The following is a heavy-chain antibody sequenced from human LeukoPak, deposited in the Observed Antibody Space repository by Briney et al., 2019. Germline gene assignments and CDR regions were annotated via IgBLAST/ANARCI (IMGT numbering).Heavy chain of an antibody. Sequence: SETLSLTCTVSGGSIISYYWSWIRQPAGKGLEWIGRIYTSGSTNYNPSLKSRVTMSVDTSKNQFSLKLSSVTAADTAVYYCARESLGPVVPAAPAFDPWGQGTLVTVSS. CDR3: ARESLGPVVPAAPAFDP. J-gene: IGHJ5*02. D-gene: IGHD2-2*01. CDR1: GGSIISYY. CDR2: IYTSGST. V-gene: IGHV4-4*07.